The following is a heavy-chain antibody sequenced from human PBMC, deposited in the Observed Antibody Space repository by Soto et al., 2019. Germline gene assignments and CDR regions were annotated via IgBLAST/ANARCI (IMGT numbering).Heavy chain of an antibody. V-gene: IGHV3-48*01. CDR1: GFTFSSYS. J-gene: IGHJ4*02. D-gene: IGHD6-6*01. CDR3: XSRSSSLSGYSGNVFDY. Sequence: GGSLRLSCAASGFTFSSYSMNWVRQAPGKGLEWVSYISSSSSTIYYADSVKGRFTISRDNAKNSLYLQMNSLRAEDTAVYXCXSRSSSLSGYSGNVFDYWGQGTLVTVSS. CDR2: ISSSSSTI.